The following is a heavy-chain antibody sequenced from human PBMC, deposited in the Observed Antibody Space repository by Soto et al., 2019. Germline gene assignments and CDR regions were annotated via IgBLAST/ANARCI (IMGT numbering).Heavy chain of an antibody. D-gene: IGHD4-17*01. Sequence: PGGSLRLSCAASVFTFSSYWMSWVRQAPGKGLEWVANIKQDGREKYYVDSVKGRFTISRDNAKNSLYLQMNSLRAEDTAVYYCARDKVHGDSHFDYWGQGTLVTVSS. V-gene: IGHV3-7*01. CDR1: VFTFSSYW. J-gene: IGHJ4*02. CDR3: ARDKVHGDSHFDY. CDR2: IKQDGREK.